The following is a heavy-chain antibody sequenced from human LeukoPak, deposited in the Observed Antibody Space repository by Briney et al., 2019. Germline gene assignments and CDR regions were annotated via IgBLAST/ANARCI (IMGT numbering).Heavy chain of an antibody. V-gene: IGHV1-8*01. J-gene: IGHJ6*02. CDR2: MNPNSGNT. D-gene: IGHD3-3*01. CDR1: GYTFTSYD. Sequence: GASVTVSCTASGYTFTSYDINWVRQATGQGLEWMGWMNPNSGNTGYAQKFQGRVTMTRNTSISTAYMELSSLRSEDTAVYYCARVAVGLTIFGVVPYGMDVWGQGTTVTVSS. CDR3: ARVAVGLTIFGVVPYGMDV.